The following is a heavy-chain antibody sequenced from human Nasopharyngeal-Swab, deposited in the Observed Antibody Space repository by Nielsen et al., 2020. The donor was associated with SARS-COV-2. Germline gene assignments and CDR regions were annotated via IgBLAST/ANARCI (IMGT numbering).Heavy chain of an antibody. CDR1: GGSFSGYY. Sequence: SETLSPTCAVYGGSFSGYYWSWIRQPPGKGLEWIGEINHSGSTNYNPSLKSRVTISVDTSKNQFSLKLSSVTAADTAVYYCARSPYYYDSSGYQYYFDYWGQGTLVTVSS. CDR2: INHSGST. V-gene: IGHV4-34*01. J-gene: IGHJ4*02. D-gene: IGHD3-22*01. CDR3: ARSPYYYDSSGYQYYFDY.